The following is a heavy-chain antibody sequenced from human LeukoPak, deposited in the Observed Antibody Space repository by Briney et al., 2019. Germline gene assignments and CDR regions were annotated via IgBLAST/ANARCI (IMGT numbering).Heavy chain of an antibody. CDR1: GGSIGSSY. Sequence: SETLSLTCTVSGGSIGSSYWSWIRQPPGKGLERIGYIYYSGTTNYNPSLKSRLTISVDTSKNQFSLKLSSVTAADTAVYYCARRGFCSGGTCLTFDLWGQGTLVTVSS. D-gene: IGHD2-15*01. CDR3: ARRGFCSGGTCLTFDL. J-gene: IGHJ4*02. CDR2: IYYSGTT. V-gene: IGHV4-59*08.